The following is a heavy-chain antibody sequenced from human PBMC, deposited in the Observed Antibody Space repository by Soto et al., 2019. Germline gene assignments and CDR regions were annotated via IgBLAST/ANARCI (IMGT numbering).Heavy chain of an antibody. D-gene: IGHD2-15*01. V-gene: IGHV3-72*01. CDR3: ARRLGYCSGGGCDPY. Sequence: GGSLRLSCVVSGFTLSDHDMDWVRQAPGKGLEWVGRTRNKANSYSTHYAASVKGRFSISRDDSENSLYLQMNSLKTEDTAVYYCARRLGYCSGGGCDPYWGQGTLVTVSS. CDR2: TRNKANSYST. CDR1: GFTLSDHD. J-gene: IGHJ4*02.